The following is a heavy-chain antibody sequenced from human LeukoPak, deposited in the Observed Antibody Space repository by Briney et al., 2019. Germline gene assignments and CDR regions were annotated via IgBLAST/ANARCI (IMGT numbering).Heavy chain of an antibody. V-gene: IGHV3-7*01. CDR1: GFTFSSYW. D-gene: IGHD3-22*01. CDR2: IKQDGSEK. Sequence: GGSLRLSCAATGFTFSSYWMSWVRQAPGKGLECVANIKQDGSEKYYVDSVKGRFTISRDNAKNSLYLQMNSLRAEDTAVYYCARRYHYDSSGYYFDYWGQGTLVTVSS. CDR3: ARRYHYDSSGYYFDY. J-gene: IGHJ4*02.